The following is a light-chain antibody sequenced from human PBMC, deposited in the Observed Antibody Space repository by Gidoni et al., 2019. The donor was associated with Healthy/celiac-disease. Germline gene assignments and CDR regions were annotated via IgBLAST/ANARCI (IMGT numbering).Light chain of an antibody. CDR3: QQSYSTSSVS. Sequence: DIQMTQSPSSLSASVGDRVTITCRASQSISSYLNWYQQKPGKAPKLLIYAASSLQSGVPSRFSGSGSGTDFTLTISCLQPEDFATYYCQQSYSTSSVSFGQXTKLEIK. CDR2: AAS. J-gene: IGKJ2*03. V-gene: IGKV1-39*01. CDR1: QSISSY.